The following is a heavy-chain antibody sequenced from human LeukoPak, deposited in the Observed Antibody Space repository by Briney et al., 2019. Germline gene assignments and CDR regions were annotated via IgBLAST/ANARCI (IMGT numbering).Heavy chain of an antibody. V-gene: IGHV4-34*01. CDR1: GGSFSGYY. Sequence: SETLSLTCAVYGGSFSGYYWSWIRQPPGKGLEWIGEINHSGSTNYNPSLKSRVTISVDTSKNQFSLKLSSVTAADTAVYYCARRSTQLVFDYRGQGTLVTVSS. D-gene: IGHD6-13*01. CDR2: INHSGST. J-gene: IGHJ4*02. CDR3: ARRSTQLVFDY.